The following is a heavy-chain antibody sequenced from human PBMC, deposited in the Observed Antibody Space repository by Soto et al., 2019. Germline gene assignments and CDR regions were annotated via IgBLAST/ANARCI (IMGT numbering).Heavy chain of an antibody. Sequence: GGSLRLSCAASGFTFSSYAMSWVRQAPGKGLEWVSAISGSGGSTYYADSVKGRFTISRDNSKNTLYLQMNSLRAEDTAVYYCAKDWRGGGYDFWSGYYYMDVWGKGTTVTVSS. CDR2: ISGSGGST. CDR1: GFTFSSYA. CDR3: AKDWRGGGYDFWSGYYYMDV. J-gene: IGHJ6*03. D-gene: IGHD3-3*01. V-gene: IGHV3-23*01.